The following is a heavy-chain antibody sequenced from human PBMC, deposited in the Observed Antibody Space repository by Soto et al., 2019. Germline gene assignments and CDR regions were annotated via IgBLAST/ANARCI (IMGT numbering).Heavy chain of an antibody. Sequence: SVKVSCQASGGTFSSYTISWVRQAPGQGLEWMGRIIPILGIANYAQKFQGRVTITADKSTSTAYMELSSLRSEDTAVYYCARLTYDFWSGYSKLKNWFDPWGQGTLVTVSS. CDR2: IIPILGIA. CDR1: GGTFSSYT. V-gene: IGHV1-69*02. D-gene: IGHD3-3*01. J-gene: IGHJ5*02. CDR3: ARLTYDFWSGYSKLKNWFDP.